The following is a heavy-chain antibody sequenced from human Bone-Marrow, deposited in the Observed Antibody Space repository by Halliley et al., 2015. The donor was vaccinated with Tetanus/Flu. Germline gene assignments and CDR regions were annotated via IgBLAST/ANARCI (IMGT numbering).Heavy chain of an antibody. CDR3: ARNRDCLDPFDF. Sequence: SLRLSCAASGFTFSNNSFNWVRQAPGKGLEWVSSISSGSTYMYYAASVKGRFTISRDNAKNSLYLQMDSLRSEDTAVYYCARNRDCLDPFDFWGQGTLVTVSS. CDR1: GFTFSNNS. J-gene: IGHJ4*02. CDR2: ISSGSTYM. V-gene: IGHV3-21*01. D-gene: IGHD2-15*01.